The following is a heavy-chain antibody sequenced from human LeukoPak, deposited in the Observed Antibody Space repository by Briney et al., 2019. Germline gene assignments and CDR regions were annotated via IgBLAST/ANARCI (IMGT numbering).Heavy chain of an antibody. CDR2: FDPEDGET. Sequence: ASVKVSCKVSGYTLTELSMHWVRQAPGKGLEGMGGFDPEDGETIYAQKFQGRVTMTEDTSTDTAYMELSSLRSEDTAVYYCATLRLYDILTRDPEAHNWFDPWGQGTLVTVSS. D-gene: IGHD3-9*01. CDR3: ATLRLYDILTRDPEAHNWFDP. CDR1: GYTLTELS. J-gene: IGHJ5*02. V-gene: IGHV1-24*01.